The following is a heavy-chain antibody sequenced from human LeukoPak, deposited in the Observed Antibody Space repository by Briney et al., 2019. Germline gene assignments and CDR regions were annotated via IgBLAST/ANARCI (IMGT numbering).Heavy chain of an antibody. V-gene: IGHV3-33*08. J-gene: IGHJ4*02. D-gene: IGHD4-23*01. Sequence: PGSSLRLFCAAWGFTFSSYGMHWVRQAPGKGLEWVAVIWYDGSNKYYADPVKGRFTNSRDNSKNTLYLQMNSLRAEDTAVYYCARLASYGGNSIFDYWGRGTLLTVS. CDR3: ARLASYGGNSIFDY. CDR2: IWYDGSNK. CDR1: GFTFSSYG.